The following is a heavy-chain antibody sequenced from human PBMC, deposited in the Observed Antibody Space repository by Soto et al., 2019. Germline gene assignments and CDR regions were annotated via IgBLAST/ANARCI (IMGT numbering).Heavy chain of an antibody. CDR2: ISDSGGST. CDR3: AQQDVVVLADTQDYSYGMDV. V-gene: IGHV3-23*01. D-gene: IGHD2-15*01. J-gene: IGHJ6*02. CDR1: GFTFTTYA. Sequence: GGSLRLSCAASGFTFTTYAMSWVRQAPGKGLDWVSGISDSGGSTYYADSVKGRFTISRDNSKNTLYLQMNSLRAEDTAVYYSAQQDVVVLADTQDYSYGMDVWGQGTTVTVSS.